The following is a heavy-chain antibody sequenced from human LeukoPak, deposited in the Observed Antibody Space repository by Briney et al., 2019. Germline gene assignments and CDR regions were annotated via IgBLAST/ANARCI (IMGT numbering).Heavy chain of an antibody. CDR1: GGSFSGYY. V-gene: IGHV4-34*01. Sequence: KASETLSLTCAVYGGSFSGYYWSWIRQPPGKGLEWIGEINHSGSTNYNPSLKSRVTISVDTSKNQFSLKLSSVTAADTAVYYCASLSLWFGELSRDPWGQGTLVTVSS. CDR2: INHSGST. CDR3: ASLSLWFGELSRDP. J-gene: IGHJ5*02. D-gene: IGHD3-10*01.